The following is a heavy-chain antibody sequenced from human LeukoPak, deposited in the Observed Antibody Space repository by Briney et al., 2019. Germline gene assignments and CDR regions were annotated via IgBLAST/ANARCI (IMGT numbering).Heavy chain of an antibody. D-gene: IGHD3-3*01. J-gene: IGHJ4*02. CDR3: SRHVDPLYDDFWH. CDR2: FYSGGST. V-gene: IGHV3-53*01. Sequence: GGSLRLSCAAPGFPVRSNYMSGVRRAPGRGREGFPFFYSGGSTYYAISVKGRFTISRDNSKNTLYLQMNSLRAEDTGVYYCSRHVDPLYDDFWHWGQGTLVTVSS. CDR1: GFPVRSNY.